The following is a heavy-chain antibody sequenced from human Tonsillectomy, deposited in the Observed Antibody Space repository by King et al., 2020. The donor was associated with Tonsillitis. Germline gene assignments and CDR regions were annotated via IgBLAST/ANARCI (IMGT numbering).Heavy chain of an antibody. D-gene: IGHD3-3*01. CDR3: ERHQGGRGYHYGMDV. Sequence: QLQESGPGLVKPSETLSLTCTVSGDSISSSTYYWGWIRQPPGKGLEWIGSVYYSGTTYYNPSPKSRVTISVDTSKNHFSLKLSSVTAADTAVYYWERHQGGRGYHYGMDVWGQGTTVTVSS. V-gene: IGHV4-39*01. CDR1: GDSISSSTYY. CDR2: VYYSGTT. J-gene: IGHJ6*02.